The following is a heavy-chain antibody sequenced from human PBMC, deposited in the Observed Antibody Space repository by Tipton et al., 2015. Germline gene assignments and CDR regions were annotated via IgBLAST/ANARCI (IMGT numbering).Heavy chain of an antibody. CDR3: ARDYCDESSCFHLDH. D-gene: IGHD2-2*01. CDR2: ISRSGNTT. Sequence: SLRLSCAASGFIFSNYTINWVRQAPGRGLEWISYISRSGNTTYYADSVKGRFTISRDRANNSVFLQMNGLRHEDTALYYCARDYCDESSCFHLDHWGQGALVTVSS. J-gene: IGHJ4*02. CDR1: GFIFSNYT. V-gene: IGHV3-48*02.